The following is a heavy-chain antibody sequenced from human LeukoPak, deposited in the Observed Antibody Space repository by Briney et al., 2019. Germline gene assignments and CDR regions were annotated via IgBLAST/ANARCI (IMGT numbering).Heavy chain of an antibody. Sequence: TSETLSLTCAVSGGSISSGGYSWSWIRQPPGKGLEWIGYIYHSGSTYYNPSLKSRVTISVDRSKNQFSLKLSSATAADTAVYYCARGEYDSSGYYRSIDYWGQGTLVTVSS. CDR2: IYHSGST. CDR1: GGSISSGGYS. D-gene: IGHD3-22*01. V-gene: IGHV4-30-2*01. J-gene: IGHJ4*02. CDR3: ARGEYDSSGYYRSIDY.